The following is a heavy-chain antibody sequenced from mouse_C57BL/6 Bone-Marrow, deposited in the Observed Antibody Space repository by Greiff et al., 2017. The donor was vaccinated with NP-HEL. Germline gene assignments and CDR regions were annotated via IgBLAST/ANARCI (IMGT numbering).Heavy chain of an antibody. CDR1: GYTFTDYY. CDR2: INPNNGGT. D-gene: IGHD4-1*01. V-gene: IGHV1-26*01. CDR3: ANLGRGAY. Sequence: EVQLQQSGPELVKPGASVKISCKASGYTFTDYYMNWVKQSHGKSLEWIGDINPNNGGTSYNQKFKGKATLTVDKSSSTAYMELRSLTSEDSAGYYCANLGRGAYWGQGTLVTVSA. J-gene: IGHJ3*01.